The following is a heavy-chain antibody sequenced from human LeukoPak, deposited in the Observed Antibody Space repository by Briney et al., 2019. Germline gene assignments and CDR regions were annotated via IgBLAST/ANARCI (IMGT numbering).Heavy chain of an antibody. J-gene: IGHJ4*02. D-gene: IGHD2-2*01. CDR1: GGSISRSSYY. V-gene: IGHV4-39*01. CDR3: GGSASVPFYFAY. CDR2: IYYSGST. Sequence: PSETLSLTCTVSGGSISRSSYYWGWIRQPPGKGLEWIGSIYYSGSTYYNPSLKSRVTISVDTSKNKSSLKLSSVTAADTAAYYCGGSASVPFYFAYWGPGTLVTVSS.